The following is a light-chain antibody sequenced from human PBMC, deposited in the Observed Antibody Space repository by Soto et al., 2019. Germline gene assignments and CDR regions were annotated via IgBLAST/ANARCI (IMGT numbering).Light chain of an antibody. Sequence: DIVMTQTPVSLSVTPGKPASISCKSSQSLLHSDGKTYLYWYLQKPGQSPQLLIYEVSTRVSGVPDRFSGSGSGTDFTPEISRVETDDVGIYYCMQSTQLPPTFGQGTRLEIK. CDR1: QSLLHSDGKTY. CDR3: MQSTQLPPT. CDR2: EVS. J-gene: IGKJ5*01. V-gene: IGKV2D-29*02.